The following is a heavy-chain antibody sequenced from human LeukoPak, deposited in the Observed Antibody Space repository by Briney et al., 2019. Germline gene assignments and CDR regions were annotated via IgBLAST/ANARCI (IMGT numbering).Heavy chain of an antibody. V-gene: IGHV3-30-3*01. CDR3: ACSSIYSSGWYYFDY. Sequence: GGSLRLSCAASGFTFSSYAMHWVRQAPGKGLEWVAVISYDGSNKYYADSVKGRFTISRDNSKNTLYLQMNSLRAEDTAVYYCACSSIYSSGWYYFDYWGQGTLVTVSS. CDR1: GFTFSSYA. D-gene: IGHD6-19*01. CDR2: ISYDGSNK. J-gene: IGHJ4*02.